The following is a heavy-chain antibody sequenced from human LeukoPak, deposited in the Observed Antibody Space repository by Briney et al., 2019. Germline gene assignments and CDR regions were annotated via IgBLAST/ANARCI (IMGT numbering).Heavy chain of an antibody. D-gene: IGHD4-23*01. Sequence: PSETLSLTCTVSRGSISSFYWSWIRQPPGKGLEWIGYISYSGNTKYNPSLKSRGTISVDTSKNQFSLKLSCVTAADTAVYYCARDYGGKFDYWGQGTLVTVSS. V-gene: IGHV4-59*01. CDR3: ARDYGGKFDY. J-gene: IGHJ4*02. CDR2: ISYSGNT. CDR1: RGSISSFY.